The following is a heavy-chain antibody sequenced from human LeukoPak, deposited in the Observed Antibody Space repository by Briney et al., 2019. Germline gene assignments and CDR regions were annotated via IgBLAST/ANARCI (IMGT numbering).Heavy chain of an antibody. D-gene: IGHD3-16*01. CDR3: ARDDHWAFDY. V-gene: IGHV3-21*01. CDR1: GFTFSSHS. J-gene: IGHJ4*02. Sequence: PGGSLRLSCAGSGFTFSSHSINWVRQAPGKGLEWVSSISSSSSFRYYADSVRGRFTISRDNAKNSVYLQMNSLRDEDTAVYYCARDDHWAFDYWGQGTLVTVSS. CDR2: ISSSSSFR.